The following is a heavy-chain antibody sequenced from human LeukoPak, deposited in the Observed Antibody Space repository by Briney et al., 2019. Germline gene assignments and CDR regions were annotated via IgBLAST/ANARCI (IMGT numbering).Heavy chain of an antibody. CDR1: GGSISSSSYY. D-gene: IGHD6-19*01. J-gene: IGHJ3*02. CDR2: IYYSGST. Sequence: PSETLSLTCTVSGGSISSSSYYWGWIRQPPGKGLECIGSIYYSGSTYYNPSLKSRVTISVDTSKNQFSLKLSSVTAADTAVYYCARVQKEQWLALFDIWGQGTMVTVSS. CDR3: ARVQKEQWLALFDI. V-gene: IGHV4-39*07.